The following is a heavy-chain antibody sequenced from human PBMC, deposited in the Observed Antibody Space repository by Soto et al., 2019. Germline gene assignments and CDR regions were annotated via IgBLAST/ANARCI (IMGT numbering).Heavy chain of an antibody. D-gene: IGHD1-26*01. CDR3: AHAYGGRSLS. CDR1: GFSLPHDRVG. J-gene: IGHJ5*02. V-gene: IGHV2-5*02. CDR2: IYWDDTK. Sequence: QITLKESGPTLVKPTQTLTLTCTCSGFSLPHDRVGVGWIRQPPGKALEWLAVIYWDDTKTYRPSLKSRLTITKDTSKNQVALTMTDMDPVDTATYYCAHAYGGRSLSWGQGTLVTVSS.